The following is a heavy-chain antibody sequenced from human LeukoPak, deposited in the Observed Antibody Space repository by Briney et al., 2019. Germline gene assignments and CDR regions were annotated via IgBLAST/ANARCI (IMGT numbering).Heavy chain of an antibody. CDR1: GGSISSSSYY. CDR2: IYYSGST. V-gene: IGHV4-39*01. CDR3: ARLPGEQLVPLTYYYYYYMDV. D-gene: IGHD6-6*01. J-gene: IGHJ6*03. Sequence: TSETLSLTCTVSGGSISSSSYYWGWIRQPPGKGLEWIGSIYYSGSTYYNPSLKSRVTISVDTSKNQFSLKLSSVTAADTAVYYCARLPGEQLVPLTYYYYYYMDVWGKGTTVTVSS.